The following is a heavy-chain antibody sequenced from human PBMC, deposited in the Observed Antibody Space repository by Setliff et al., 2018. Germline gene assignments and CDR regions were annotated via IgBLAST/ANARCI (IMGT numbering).Heavy chain of an antibody. J-gene: IGHJ6*02. D-gene: IGHD6-13*01. Sequence: TGGSLRLSCTASGFTFGGSVMSWVRQAPGKGLEWVGCIRSKAYGGTTEYAASVKGRLTISRDDSKSIAYLQINSLKTEDTAVYYGTRVGRQLVYYYYGMDVWGQGTTVTVSS. V-gene: IGHV3-49*04. CDR2: IRSKAYGGTT. CDR3: TRVGRQLVYYYYGMDV. CDR1: GFTFGGSV.